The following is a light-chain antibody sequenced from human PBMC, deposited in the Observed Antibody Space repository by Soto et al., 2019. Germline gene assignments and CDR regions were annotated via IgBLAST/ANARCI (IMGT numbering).Light chain of an antibody. CDR3: QQANSFPLT. Sequence: EIVMTQSPVTLSVSPGERATLSCRASQNISRSLAWYQQKPGQGPSLLIYGTSTRAGGVPARFSGSGSGTDFTLTISSLQPEDFATYYCQQANSFPLTFGGGTKVDIK. CDR2: GTS. V-gene: IGKV3-15*01. CDR1: QNISRS. J-gene: IGKJ4*01.